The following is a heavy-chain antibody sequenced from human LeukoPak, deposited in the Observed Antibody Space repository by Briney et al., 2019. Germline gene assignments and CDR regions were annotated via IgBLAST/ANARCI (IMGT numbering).Heavy chain of an antibody. CDR1: GGSFRGYY. Sequence: SETLSLTCAVYGGSFRGYYWSGIRQPPGEGLEWIGEINHSGSTNYNPSLKSRVTISVDTSKNQFSLKLSSVTAADTAVYYCARGGLIAAAGPHYYYYRDVWGKGTTVTVSS. J-gene: IGHJ6*03. CDR3: ARGGLIAAAGPHYYYYRDV. CDR2: INHSGST. V-gene: IGHV4-34*01. D-gene: IGHD6-13*01.